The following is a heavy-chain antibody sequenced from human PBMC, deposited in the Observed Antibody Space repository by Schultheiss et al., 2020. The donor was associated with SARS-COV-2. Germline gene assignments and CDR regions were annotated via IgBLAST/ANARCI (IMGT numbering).Heavy chain of an antibody. CDR3: ASGGVIGFDP. D-gene: IGHD3-3*01. CDR2: IRSKAYGGTT. J-gene: IGHJ5*02. CDR1: GFTFGDYA. Sequence: GGSLRLSCTASGFTFGDYAMSWVRQAPGKGLEWVGFIRSKAYGGTTEYAASVKGRFTISRDNAKNSLYLQMNSLRAEDTAVYYCASGGVIGFDPWGQGTLVTVSS. V-gene: IGHV3-49*04.